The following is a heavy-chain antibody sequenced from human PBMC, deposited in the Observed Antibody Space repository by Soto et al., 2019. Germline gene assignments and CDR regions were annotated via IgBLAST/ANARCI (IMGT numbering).Heavy chain of an antibody. CDR2: IYIRGTT. Sequence: SETRSLTCSVSAASIRSYFWSWVRQPAGQGLEWIGHIYIRGTTSYNPSLEGRVTLSLHTSKNQVSLVVPSVPAADTAVYYCARNPCGSGNYYFFDPWGPGTLVTVSS. CDR1: AASIRSYF. D-gene: IGHD3-3*01. V-gene: IGHV4-4*07. CDR3: ARNPCGSGNYYFFDP. J-gene: IGHJ5*02.